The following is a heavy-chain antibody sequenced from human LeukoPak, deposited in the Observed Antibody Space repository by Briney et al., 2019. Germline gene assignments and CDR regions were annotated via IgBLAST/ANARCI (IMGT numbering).Heavy chain of an antibody. V-gene: IGHV3-21*01. J-gene: IGHJ6*02. CDR2: VSSSTNYI. Sequence: TGGSLRLSCAASGFTFSSYNMNWVRQAPGKGLEWVSSVSSSTNYIYYADSVRGRFTISRDNAKNSLSLQMNSLRAEDTAVYHCARLAPEDHYYYGMDVWGQGTTVTVSS. CDR3: ARLAPEDHYYYGMDV. CDR1: GFTFSSYN.